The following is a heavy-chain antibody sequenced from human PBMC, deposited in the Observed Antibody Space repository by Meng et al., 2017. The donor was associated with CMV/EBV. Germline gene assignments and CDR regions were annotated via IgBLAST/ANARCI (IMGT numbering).Heavy chain of an antibody. CDR3: ARGESSEFDY. CDR1: GGTFSSYA. J-gene: IGHJ4*02. CDR2: IIPIFGTA. V-gene: IGHV1-69*05. Sequence: VSCKASGGTFSSYAISWVRQAPGQGLEWVGGIIPIFGTANYAQKFQGRVTITTDESTSTAYMELSSLRSEDTAVYYCARGESSEFDYWGQGTLVTVSS. D-gene: IGHD6-25*01.